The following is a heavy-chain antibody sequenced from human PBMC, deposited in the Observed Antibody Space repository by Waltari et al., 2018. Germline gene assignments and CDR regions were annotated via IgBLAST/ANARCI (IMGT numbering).Heavy chain of an antibody. D-gene: IGHD6-6*01. V-gene: IGHV1-2*02. CDR1: GYTFTGYY. J-gene: IGHJ4*02. CDR3: ARDPVGVIAARWSSHGIDY. Sequence: QVQLVQSGAEVKKPGASVKVSCKASGYTFTGYYMHWVRRAPGQGLEWMGGVSPNSGGTNCAQKLECRVTRTRHTSISTAYMEVSGLRSDDTAVYYCARDPVGVIAARWSSHGIDYWGQGTLVTVSS. CDR2: VSPNSGGT.